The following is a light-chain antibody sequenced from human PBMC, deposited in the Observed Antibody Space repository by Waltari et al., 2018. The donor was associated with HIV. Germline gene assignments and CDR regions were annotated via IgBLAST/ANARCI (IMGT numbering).Light chain of an antibody. Sequence: QSALTQPPSAYGSPGQSVTISCTGTSSYVGGSTYVSWYQQHPGKAPKLMIYEVNKRPSGVPDRFSGSKSANTASLTVSGLQADDEADYYCNSYAGSNNWVFGGGTKLTVL. CDR1: SSYVGGSTY. V-gene: IGLV2-8*01. CDR3: NSYAGSNNWV. J-gene: IGLJ3*02. CDR2: EVN.